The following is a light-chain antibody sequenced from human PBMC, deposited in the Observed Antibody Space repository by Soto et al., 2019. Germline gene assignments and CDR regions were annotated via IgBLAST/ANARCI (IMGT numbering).Light chain of an antibody. CDR2: GSS. CDR1: QSIINNH. V-gene: IGKV3-20*01. J-gene: IGKJ2*01. CDR3: QQYGSTPPYT. Sequence: EVVLTQSPGTLSLSPGERATLSCRASQSIINNHLAWYQQRPGQAPRLLIYGSSDRATGIPGRFSGSGSGTGFTLSISRLEPEDFAVYYCQQYGSTPPYTFGQGTKVEI.